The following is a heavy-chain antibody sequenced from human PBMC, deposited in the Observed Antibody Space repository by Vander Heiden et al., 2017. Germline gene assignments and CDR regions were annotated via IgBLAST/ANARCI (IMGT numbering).Heavy chain of an antibody. CDR1: GGSISSSSYY. Sequence: QLQLQESCPGLVKPSETLSLTCTVSGGSISSSSYYWGWIRQPPGKGLEWIGSIYYSGSTYYNPSLKSRVTISVDTSKNQFSLKLSSVTAADTAVYYCARHMGVTMIVDATPQQEFDYWGQGTLVTVSS. J-gene: IGHJ4*02. CDR2: IYYSGST. CDR3: ARHMGVTMIVDATPQQEFDY. V-gene: IGHV4-39*01. D-gene: IGHD3-22*01.